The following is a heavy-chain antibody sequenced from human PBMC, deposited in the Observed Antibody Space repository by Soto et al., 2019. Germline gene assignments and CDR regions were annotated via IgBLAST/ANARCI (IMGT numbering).Heavy chain of an antibody. CDR1: GFTFSNAW. J-gene: IGHJ4*02. CDR3: TSKLYYYDSSGYLEYYFDY. Sequence: GGSLRLSCAASGFTFSNAWMSWVRQAPGKGLEWVGRIKSKTDGGTTDYAAPVKGRFTISRDDSKNTLYLQMNSLKTEDTAVYYCTSKLYYYDSSGYLEYYFDYWGQGTLVTVSS. CDR2: IKSKTDGGTT. D-gene: IGHD3-22*01. V-gene: IGHV3-15*01.